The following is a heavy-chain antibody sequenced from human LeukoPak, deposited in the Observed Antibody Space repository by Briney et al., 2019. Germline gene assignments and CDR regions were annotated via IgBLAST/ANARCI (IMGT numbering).Heavy chain of an antibody. Sequence: SLRLSCAASGFTFDDYAMHWVRQAPGRGLEWVSGISWNSGNIAYADSVKGRFTISRDSAKRSLYLQMNSLRPEDTALYYCGKDNYYDTTGYIDYWGQGTLVTVSS. CDR3: GKDNYYDTTGYIDY. J-gene: IGHJ4*02. CDR1: GFTFDDYA. D-gene: IGHD3-22*01. CDR2: ISWNSGNI. V-gene: IGHV3-9*01.